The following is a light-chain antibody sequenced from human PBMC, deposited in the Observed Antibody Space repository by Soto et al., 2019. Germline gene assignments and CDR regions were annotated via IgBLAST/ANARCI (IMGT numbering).Light chain of an antibody. CDR1: QSVGSS. J-gene: IGKJ2*01. CDR3: QQYGRLPPYT. V-gene: IGKV3-11*01. Sequence: EIVLTQSPATLSLSPGERASLSCRASQSVGSSLAWYQHKPGQAPRLLIYDVSNRATGIPARFSGSGSGTDFTLTISSLEPEDFAVYYCQQYGRLPPYTFGQGTKLEIK. CDR2: DVS.